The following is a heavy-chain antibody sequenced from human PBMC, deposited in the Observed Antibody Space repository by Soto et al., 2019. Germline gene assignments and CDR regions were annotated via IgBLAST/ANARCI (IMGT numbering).Heavy chain of an antibody. Sequence: GESLKISCKGSGYTFTNYWIGWVRQMPGKGPEWMGIIYPGDSDTKYNPSFQGQVTISADKSITTTYLQWGSLKASDTAIYYCAASIFYYGMDVWGQGTTVTVSS. V-gene: IGHV5-51*01. CDR2: IYPGDSDT. CDR1: GYTFTNYW. CDR3: AASIFYYGMDV. J-gene: IGHJ6*02.